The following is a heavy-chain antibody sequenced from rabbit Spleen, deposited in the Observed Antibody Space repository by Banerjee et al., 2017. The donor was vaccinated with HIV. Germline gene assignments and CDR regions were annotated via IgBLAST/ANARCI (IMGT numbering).Heavy chain of an antibody. CDR2: IYTSIGST. D-gene: IGHD6-1*01. CDR3: ARSIDGVGGYGYAVTRLHL. CDR1: GFSFSSSYY. J-gene: IGHJ3*01. V-gene: IGHV1S43*01. Sequence: QSLEESGGDLVKPGASLTLTCTASGFSFSSSYYMYWVRQAPGKGLELIACIYTSIGSTWYASWVNGRFTISRSTSLNTVTLQMTSLTAADTATYFCARSIDGVGGYGYAVTRLHLWAQAPWSPS.